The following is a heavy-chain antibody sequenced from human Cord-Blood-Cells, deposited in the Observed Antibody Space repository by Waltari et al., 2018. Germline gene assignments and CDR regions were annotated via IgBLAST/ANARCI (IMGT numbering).Heavy chain of an antibody. CDR1: GYTFTDYY. Sequence: EVQLVQSGAEVKKPGATVKISCKVSGYTFTDYYMHWVQQAPGKGLEWMGLVDPEDGETIYAEKFQGRVTITANTATDIAYMELSSLRSEDTAVYYCAIGDSSSSVGAFDIWGQGTMVTVSS. J-gene: IGHJ3*02. V-gene: IGHV1-69-2*01. CDR2: VDPEDGET. D-gene: IGHD6-6*01. CDR3: AIGDSSSSVGAFDI.